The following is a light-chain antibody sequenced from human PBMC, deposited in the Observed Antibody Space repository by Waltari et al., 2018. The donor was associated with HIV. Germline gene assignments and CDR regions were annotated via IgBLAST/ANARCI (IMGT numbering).Light chain of an antibody. J-gene: IGLJ2*01. V-gene: IGLV1-44*01. CDR3: AAWDDSLNGVV. CDR1: SSNIGSNT. CDR2: RNN. Sequence: QSVLTQPPSASGTPGQRVTISCSGSSSNIGSNTVNWYQQLPGTAPKLLIYRNNQRPSWVPDRFSGSKSGTSASLAISGRQSEDESDYYCAAWDDSLNGVVFGGGTKLTVL.